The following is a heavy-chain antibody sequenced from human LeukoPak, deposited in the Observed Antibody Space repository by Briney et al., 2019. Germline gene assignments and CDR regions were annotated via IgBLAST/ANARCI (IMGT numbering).Heavy chain of an antibody. D-gene: IGHD3-10*01. CDR2: ISSSGSTI. CDR1: GFTFSDYY. Sequence: GGSLRLSYAASGFTFSDYYMSWIRQAPGKGLEWVVYISSSGSTIYYADSVKGRFTISRDNAKNSLYLQMNSLRAEDTAVYYCARGDYFYVSGSYFSDAFDIWGQGTMVTVSS. J-gene: IGHJ3*02. CDR3: ARGDYFYVSGSYFSDAFDI. V-gene: IGHV3-11*04.